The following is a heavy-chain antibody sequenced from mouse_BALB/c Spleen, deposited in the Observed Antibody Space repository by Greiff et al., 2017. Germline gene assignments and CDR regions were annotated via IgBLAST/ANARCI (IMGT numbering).Heavy chain of an antibody. J-gene: IGHJ2*01. Sequence: QVQLKESGPGILQPSQTLSLTCSFSGFSLSTSGMGVSWIRQPSGKGLEWLAHIYWDDDKRYNPSLKSRLTISKDTSRNQVFLKITSVDTADTATYYCARREDGYDGFDYWGQGTTLTVSS. V-gene: IGHV8-12*01. CDR1: GFSLSTSGMG. CDR2: IYWDDDK. CDR3: ARREDGYDGFDY. D-gene: IGHD2-2*01.